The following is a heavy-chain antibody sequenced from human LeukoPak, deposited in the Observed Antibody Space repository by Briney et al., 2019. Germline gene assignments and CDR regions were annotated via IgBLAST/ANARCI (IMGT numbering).Heavy chain of an antibody. CDR3: ARGKWELPSYFDY. V-gene: IGHV1-2*02. CDR1: GYTFTGYY. D-gene: IGHD1-26*01. CDR2: INPNSGGT. Sequence: GASVKVSCMASGYTFTGYYMHWVRQAPGQGLEWMGWINPNSGGTNYAQKFQGRVTMTRDTSISTTYMELSRLRSDDTAVYYCARGKWELPSYFDYWGQGTLVTVSS. J-gene: IGHJ4*02.